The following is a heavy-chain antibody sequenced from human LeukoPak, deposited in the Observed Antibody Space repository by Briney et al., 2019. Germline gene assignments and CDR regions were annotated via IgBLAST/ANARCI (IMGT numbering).Heavy chain of an antibody. CDR3: ARKRIRGLDY. V-gene: IGHV3-48*03. CDR2: ISSSADTI. J-gene: IGHJ4*02. D-gene: IGHD3-10*01. Sequence: PGGSLRLSCAASGFTFSSYEMNWVRQAPGKGLEWVSYISSSADTIYYADSVKGRFTISRDNAKNSLYLQMNSLRAEDTAVYYCARKRIRGLDYWGQGTLVTVPS. CDR1: GFTFSSYE.